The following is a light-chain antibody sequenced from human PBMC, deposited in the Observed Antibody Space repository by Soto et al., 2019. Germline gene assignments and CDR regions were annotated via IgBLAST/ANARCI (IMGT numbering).Light chain of an antibody. CDR1: SSNIGSNT. CDR2: SNN. CDR3: AAWDDSHNVLYV. J-gene: IGLJ1*01. Sequence: QSVLTQPPSASETPGQRVTISCSGSSSNIGSNTVNWYQQLPGTAPKLLMYSNNQRPSGVPDRFSGSKSGTSASLAISGLQSEDEGDYYCAAWDDSHNVLYVFGTGTKVTVL. V-gene: IGLV1-44*01.